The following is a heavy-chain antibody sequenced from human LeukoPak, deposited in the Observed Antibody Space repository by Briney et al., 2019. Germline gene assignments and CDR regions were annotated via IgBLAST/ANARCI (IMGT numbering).Heavy chain of an antibody. CDR2: INSDGSST. V-gene: IGHV3-74*01. Sequence: GGSLRLSCAAFGFTFSSYWMHWVRQAPGKGLVWVSRINSDGSSTSYADSVKGRFTISRDNAKNTLYLQMNSLRAEDTAVYYCARDLAGSGYLNWFDPWGQGTLVTVSS. D-gene: IGHD3-3*01. CDR1: GFTFSSYW. J-gene: IGHJ5*02. CDR3: ARDLAGSGYLNWFDP.